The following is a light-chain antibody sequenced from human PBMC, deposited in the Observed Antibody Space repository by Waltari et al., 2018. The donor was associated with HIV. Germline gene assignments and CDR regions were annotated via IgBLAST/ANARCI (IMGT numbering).Light chain of an antibody. CDR3: QQTYNVPWT. V-gene: IGKV1-39*01. J-gene: IGKJ1*01. CDR2: GSS. CDR1: QGTSTF. Sequence: IQVTQSPTSLSAYVRQTIIIPCRTSQGTSTFLNWYQTNGDKAPQLLIFGSSNLHSGAPSRFCGSGSGTEFTLVIISLQPEDFASYFCQQTYNVPWTFAQGTNIEI.